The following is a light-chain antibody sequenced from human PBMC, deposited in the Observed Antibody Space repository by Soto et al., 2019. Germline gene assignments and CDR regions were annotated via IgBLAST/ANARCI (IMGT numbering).Light chain of an antibody. CDR2: EGN. V-gene: IGLV2-23*01. CDR1: SSDVGSYDL. J-gene: IGLJ3*02. CDR3: CSYAGASTRL. Sequence: QSALTQPASVSGSPGQSITISCTGTSSDVGSYDLVSWYQQHPDKAPKLIIYEGNQRPSGVSSRFSASKSGNTASLTISGLQAEEEADYYCCSYAGASTRLFGGGTKVTVL.